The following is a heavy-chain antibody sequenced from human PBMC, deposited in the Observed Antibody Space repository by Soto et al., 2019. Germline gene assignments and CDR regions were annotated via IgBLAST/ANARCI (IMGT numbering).Heavy chain of an antibody. D-gene: IGHD3-3*01. Sequence: GGSLRLSCAASGFTFSSYSMNWVRQAPGKGLEWVSSISSSSSYIYYADSVKGRFTISRDNAKNSLYLQMNSLRSDDTAVYYCARGPLIDFWSGYYSHYGMDVWGQGTTVTVSS. CDR3: ARGPLIDFWSGYYSHYGMDV. V-gene: IGHV3-21*04. CDR2: ISSSSSYI. CDR1: GFTFSSYS. J-gene: IGHJ6*02.